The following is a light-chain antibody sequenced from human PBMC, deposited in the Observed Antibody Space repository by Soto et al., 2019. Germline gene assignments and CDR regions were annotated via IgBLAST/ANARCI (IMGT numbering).Light chain of an antibody. J-gene: IGKJ1*01. CDR3: QQYYSSPWT. Sequence: DIVMTQSPDSLAVSLGETATINCKSSQSLLYTSNNKDYLAWYQQKPGQPPKLLIYWASTLESGVPDRISGSGSGTDFSLTITSLQAEDVAVYYCQQYYSSPWTFGQGTKLEIK. CDR1: QSLLYTSNNKDY. CDR2: WAS. V-gene: IGKV4-1*01.